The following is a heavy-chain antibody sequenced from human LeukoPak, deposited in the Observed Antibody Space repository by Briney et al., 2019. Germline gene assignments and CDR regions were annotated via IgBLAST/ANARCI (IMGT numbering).Heavy chain of an antibody. J-gene: IGHJ4*02. V-gene: IGHV3-23*01. CDR3: AKGGGTDYFDY. CDR1: GFTFSNYA. Sequence: GGSLRLSCAASGFTFSNYAMSWVRQAPGKGLEWVSTISPSAGSTDYADSVKGRFTISRDNSKNPLYLQMNSLRAEDTAEHYCAKGGGTDYFDYWGQGTLVTVSS. CDR2: ISPSAGST. D-gene: IGHD1-14*01.